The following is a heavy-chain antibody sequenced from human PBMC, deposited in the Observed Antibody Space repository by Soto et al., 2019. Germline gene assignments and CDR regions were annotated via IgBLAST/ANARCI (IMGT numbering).Heavy chain of an antibody. V-gene: IGHV1-18*01. Sequence: ACVKVSCKASGYTFTIFGISWVRQAPGQGLEWMGWISAYNGNTNYAQKLQGRITMTTDTSTSTAYMELRSLRSDDTAVYYCARVSFRAVYYYYGIDVWGQGPMVTLSS. CDR3: ARVSFRAVYYYYGIDV. CDR2: ISAYNGNT. J-gene: IGHJ6*02. CDR1: GYTFTIFG. D-gene: IGHD4-4*01.